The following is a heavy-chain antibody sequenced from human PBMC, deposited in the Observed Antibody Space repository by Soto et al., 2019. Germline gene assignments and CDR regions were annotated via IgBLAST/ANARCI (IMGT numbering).Heavy chain of an antibody. J-gene: IGHJ4*02. D-gene: IGHD5-12*01. CDR1: GGSISSGGYS. CDR3: AAGGGLPRYY. CDR2: IYHSGST. V-gene: IGHV4-30-2*01. Sequence: SETLSLTCAVSGGSISSGGYSWSWIRQPPGKGLEWTGYIYHSGSTYYNPSLKSRVTISVDRSKNQFSLRLSSVTAADTAVYYCAAGGGLPRYYWGQGTLVTVSS.